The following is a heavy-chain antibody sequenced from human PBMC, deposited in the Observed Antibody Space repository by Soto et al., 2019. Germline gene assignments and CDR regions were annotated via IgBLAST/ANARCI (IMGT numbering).Heavy chain of an antibody. Sequence: GASVKVSCKASGYTFTSYGISWVRQAPGQGLEWMGWISAYNGNTNYAQKLQGRVTMTTDTSTSTAYMELRSLRSDDTAVYYCARERQSRSLYYYDSSGDAFDIWGQGTMVTVSS. J-gene: IGHJ3*02. V-gene: IGHV1-18*01. D-gene: IGHD3-22*01. CDR2: ISAYNGNT. CDR1: GYTFTSYG. CDR3: ARERQSRSLYYYDSSGDAFDI.